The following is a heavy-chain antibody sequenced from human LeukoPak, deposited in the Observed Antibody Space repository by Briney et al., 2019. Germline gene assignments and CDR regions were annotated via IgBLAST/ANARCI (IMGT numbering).Heavy chain of an antibody. CDR1: GFTFSSYA. J-gene: IGHJ4*02. Sequence: PGGSLRLSCAASGFTFSSYAMSWVRQAPGKGLEWVSAISGSGGSTYYADSVKGRFTISRDNSKNTLYLQMNSLRAEDTAVYYCAKDSPLRYGVRGGWVYWGQGTLVTVSS. CDR2: ISGSGGST. V-gene: IGHV3-23*01. CDR3: AKDSPLRYGVRGGWVY. D-gene: IGHD3-10*01.